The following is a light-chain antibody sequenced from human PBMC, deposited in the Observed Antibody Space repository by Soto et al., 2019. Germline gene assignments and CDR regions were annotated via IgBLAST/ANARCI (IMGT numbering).Light chain of an antibody. J-gene: IGKJ2*01. Sequence: IQMTQYPSSLSASVGDRVTITCRASQRITTYLNWYQQKPGEAPKLLISTSGTLQRGVPSRFSGSGSGTDFSLTITALRPEDFGTYFCQQTYSTPYTFGQGTKLEIK. CDR3: QQTYSTPYT. V-gene: IGKV1-39*01. CDR2: TSG. CDR1: QRITTY.